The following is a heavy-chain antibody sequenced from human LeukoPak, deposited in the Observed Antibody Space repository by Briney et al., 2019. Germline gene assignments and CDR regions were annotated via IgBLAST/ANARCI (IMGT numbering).Heavy chain of an antibody. Sequence: PSETLSLTCAVYGGSFSGYYWSWIRQPPGKGLEWIGEINHSGSTNYNPSLKSRVTISLDTSKNQFSLNLNSVTAADTAVYYCASVGTTANYWGQGTLVTVSS. CDR1: GGSFSGYY. CDR2: INHSGST. CDR3: ASVGTTANY. V-gene: IGHV4-34*01. D-gene: IGHD4-11*01. J-gene: IGHJ4*02.